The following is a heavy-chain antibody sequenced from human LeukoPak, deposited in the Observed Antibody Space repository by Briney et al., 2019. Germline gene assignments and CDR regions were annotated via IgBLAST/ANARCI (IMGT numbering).Heavy chain of an antibody. V-gene: IGHV7-4-1*02. D-gene: IGHD3-22*01. CDR1: GYTFTDYY. CDR2: INTNTGNP. Sequence: GASVKVSCKASGYTFTDYYIHWVRQAPGQGLEWMGWINTNTGNPTYAQGFTGRFVFSLDTSVSTAYLQISSLKAEDTAVYYCFRLKTYYYDSSGYGGDYWGQGTLVTVSS. J-gene: IGHJ4*02. CDR3: FRLKTYYYDSSGYGGDY.